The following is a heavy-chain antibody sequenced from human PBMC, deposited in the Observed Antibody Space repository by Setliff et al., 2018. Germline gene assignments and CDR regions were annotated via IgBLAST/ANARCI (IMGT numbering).Heavy chain of an antibody. D-gene: IGHD3-9*01. CDR2: XXXXXXXT. CDR3: ARISRLAIYYFDY. V-gene: IGHV1-3*01. J-gene: IGHJ4*02. Sequence: ASVKVSCKASGYTFTSYAMHWVRQAPGQRXXXXGXXXXXXXXTXXXXXXXGRVTITRDTSASTAYMELSSLRSEDTAVYYCARISRLAIYYFDYWGQGTLVTVSS. CDR1: GYTFTSYA.